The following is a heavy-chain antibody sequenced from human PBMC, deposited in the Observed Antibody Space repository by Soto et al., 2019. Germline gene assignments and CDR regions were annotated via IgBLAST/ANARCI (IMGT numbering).Heavy chain of an antibody. CDR1: GYTFTSYG. Sequence: ASVKVSCKTSGYTFTSYGITWVRQAPGQGLEWMGWINPNSGGTNYAQKFQGWVTMTRGTSISTAYMELSRLRSDDTAVYYCARAGIAAAGTSYGMDVWGQGTTVTVSS. J-gene: IGHJ6*02. D-gene: IGHD6-13*01. CDR2: INPNSGGT. V-gene: IGHV1-2*04. CDR3: ARAGIAAAGTSYGMDV.